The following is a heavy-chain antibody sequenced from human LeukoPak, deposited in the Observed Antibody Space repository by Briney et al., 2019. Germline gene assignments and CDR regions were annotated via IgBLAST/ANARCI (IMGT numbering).Heavy chain of an antibody. CDR3: ARDRYGSGSTNWFDP. D-gene: IGHD3-10*01. V-gene: IGHV4-4*07. CDR1: GGSISSYY. CDR2: IYTSGST. J-gene: IGHJ5*02. Sequence: PSETLSLTCTVSGGSISSYYWSWIRQPAGKGLEWIGRIYTSGSTNYNPSLKSRVTISVDKSKNQFSLKLSSVTAADTAVYYCARDRYGSGSTNWFDPWGQGTLATVSS.